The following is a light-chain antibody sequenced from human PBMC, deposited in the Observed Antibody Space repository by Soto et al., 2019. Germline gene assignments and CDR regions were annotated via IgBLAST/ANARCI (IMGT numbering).Light chain of an antibody. Sequence: EIVLTQSPGTLSLSPGERATLSCRASQSVRRNYLAWYQQKPGQAPRLLIYGASSRATGIPDMFSGSGSGTDFTLSINRLEPELFAVYFCQQYGPSSRTFGQQTKVEI. J-gene: IGKJ1*01. CDR2: GAS. V-gene: IGKV3-20*01. CDR1: QSVRRNY. CDR3: QQYGPSSRT.